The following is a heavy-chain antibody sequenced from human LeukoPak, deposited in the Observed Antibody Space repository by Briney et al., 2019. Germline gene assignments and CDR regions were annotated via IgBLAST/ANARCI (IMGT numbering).Heavy chain of an antibody. Sequence: GGSLRLSCAASGFSFSNYWMSWVRQAPGKGLEWVANIKLDGSEKYYVDSVKGRFTISRDNAKNSLSLQMNSLRAEDTAVYCCARDFGDYWGQGTLVTVSS. J-gene: IGHJ4*02. V-gene: IGHV3-7*01. CDR3: ARDFGDY. CDR2: IKLDGSEK. D-gene: IGHD3-16*01. CDR1: GFSFSNYW.